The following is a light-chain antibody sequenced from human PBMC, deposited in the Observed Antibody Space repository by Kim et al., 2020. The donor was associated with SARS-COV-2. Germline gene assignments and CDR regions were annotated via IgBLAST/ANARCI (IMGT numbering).Light chain of an antibody. J-gene: IGKJ4*01. V-gene: IGKV3-20*01. CDR1: QSVSSSY. CDR2: AAS. Sequence: AAGERAPLSSRASQSVSSSYLAWYQQKPGQAPRLLIYAASSRATGIPDRFSGSGSGTDFTLAISRLEPEDFAVYYCQQYGSSPLTFGGGTKVDIK. CDR3: QQYGSSPLT.